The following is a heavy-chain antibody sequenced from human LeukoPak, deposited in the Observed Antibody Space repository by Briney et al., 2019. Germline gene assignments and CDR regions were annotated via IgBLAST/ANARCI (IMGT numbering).Heavy chain of an antibody. CDR3: AREGGYCANGVCYIGGYSGYDINYYYYYYIDV. CDR2: INHSGST. Sequence: SETLSLTCAVYGGSFSGYYWSWIRQPPGKGLEWIGEINHSGSTNYNPSLKSRVTMSVDTSKNQFSLKLSSVTAADTAVYYCAREGGYCANGVCYIGGYSGYDINYYYYYYIDVWGKGTTVTVSS. CDR1: GGSFSGYY. J-gene: IGHJ6*03. V-gene: IGHV4-34*01. D-gene: IGHD2-8*01.